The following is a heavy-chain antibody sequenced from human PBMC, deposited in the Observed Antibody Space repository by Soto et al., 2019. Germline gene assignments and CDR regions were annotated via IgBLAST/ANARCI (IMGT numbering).Heavy chain of an antibody. J-gene: IGHJ6*02. CDR3: AKGTGGVVVPAAIYGMDV. V-gene: IGHV3-23*01. D-gene: IGHD2-2*01. Sequence: GGSLRLSCAASGFTFSTYAMSWVRQAPGKGLEWVSAISGSGGSTYYADPVKGRFTISRDNSKNTLYLQMNSLRAEDTAVYYCAKGTGGVVVPAAIYGMDVWGQGTTVTVSS. CDR1: GFTFSTYA. CDR2: ISGSGGST.